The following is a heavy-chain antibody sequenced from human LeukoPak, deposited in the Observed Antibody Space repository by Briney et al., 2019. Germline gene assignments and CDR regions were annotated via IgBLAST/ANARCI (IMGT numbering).Heavy chain of an antibody. CDR3: ARGPNYTYYYDSSGYYPLGY. D-gene: IGHD3-22*01. CDR1: GVSISSYY. V-gene: IGHV4-59*01. Sequence: SETLSLTCTVSGVSISSYYWSWIRQPPGKGLEWIGYIYYSGSTNYNPSLKSRVTISVGTSKNQFSLKLRSVTAAAPDVYYCARGPNYTYYYDSSGYYPLGYWGQGTLVTVSS. CDR2: IYYSGST. J-gene: IGHJ4*02.